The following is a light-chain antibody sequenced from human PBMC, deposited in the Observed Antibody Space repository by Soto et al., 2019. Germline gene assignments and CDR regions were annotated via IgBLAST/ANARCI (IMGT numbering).Light chain of an antibody. CDR3: QQYDNYPLT. Sequence: DIQMTQSPSSLSASVGDRVTITCRASQSISNYLNWYQQKPGKAPKVLIYAASTLQSGVPSRFSGSGSGTEFTLTISNLQPDDFATYYCQQYDNYPLTFGGGTKVEI. V-gene: IGKV1-39*01. CDR2: AAS. J-gene: IGKJ4*01. CDR1: QSISNY.